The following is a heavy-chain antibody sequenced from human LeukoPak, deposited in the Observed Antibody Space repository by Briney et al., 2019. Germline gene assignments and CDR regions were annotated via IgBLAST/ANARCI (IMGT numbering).Heavy chain of an antibody. CDR1: RFTFSSYA. J-gene: IGHJ3*02. Sequence: GGSLRLSCAASRFTFSSYAMHWVRQAPGKGLEGVAVISYDGSNKYYADSVKGRFTISRDNSKNPLYLQMNSLRAEDTAVYYCAKDMVRGVSLNAFDIWGQGTMVTVSS. CDR2: ISYDGSNK. CDR3: AKDMVRGVSLNAFDI. V-gene: IGHV3-30-3*02. D-gene: IGHD3-10*01.